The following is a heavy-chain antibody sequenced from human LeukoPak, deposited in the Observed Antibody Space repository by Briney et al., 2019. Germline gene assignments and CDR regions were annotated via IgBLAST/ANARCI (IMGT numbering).Heavy chain of an antibody. CDR2: ISYDGSNK. Sequence: GGSLRLSCAEAGLTFSSYDMHWVPQAPGKGLEWVALISYDGSNKYYADSVKGRFTISRDNSKSTLYLQMNSLGAEDTAVYYCVRQKYSGSSLDYWGQGTLVTVSS. D-gene: IGHD6-6*01. CDR3: VRQKYSGSSLDY. J-gene: IGHJ4*02. CDR1: GLTFSSYD. V-gene: IGHV3-33*01.